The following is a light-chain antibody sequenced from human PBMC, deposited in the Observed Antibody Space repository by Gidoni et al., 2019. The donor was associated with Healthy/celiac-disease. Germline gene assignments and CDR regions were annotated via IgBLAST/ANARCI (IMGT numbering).Light chain of an antibody. CDR2: GNS. J-gene: IGLJ2*01. CDR3: QSYDSSLSGVV. Sequence: QSVLTQPPSVSAAPGPRVTISCTGSSSNIGAGYEVNWYQQLQGTAPKLLIDGNSNRPSGVPDRFSGSKSGTSASLAITGLQAEDEADYYCQSYDSSLSGVVFGGGTKLTVL. CDR1: SSNIGAGYE. V-gene: IGLV1-40*01.